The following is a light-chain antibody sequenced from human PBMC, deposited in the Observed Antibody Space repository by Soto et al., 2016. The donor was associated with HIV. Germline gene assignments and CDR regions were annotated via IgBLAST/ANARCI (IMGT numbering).Light chain of an antibody. CDR2: KAS. CDR3: QQYNMWWA. Sequence: IQMTQSPSTLSASVGDRVTITCRASQSISSWLAWYQQKPGKAPKLLIYKASVLASGVPSRFSGGGSRTEFTLTINSLQPDDFATYFCQQYNMWWAFGQGTKVEIK. J-gene: IGKJ1*01. V-gene: IGKV1-5*03. CDR1: QSISSW.